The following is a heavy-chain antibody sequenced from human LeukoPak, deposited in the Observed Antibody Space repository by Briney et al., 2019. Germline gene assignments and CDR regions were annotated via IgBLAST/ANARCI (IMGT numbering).Heavy chain of an antibody. CDR2: ISTSSGYI. D-gene: IGHD6-13*01. CDR1: GFTFSAYS. CDR3: ARGSSSWYFDY. Sequence: PGGSLSLSCAASGFTFSAYSMNWVRQAPGKGLEWVSSISTSSGYIYYADSVKGRFTISRENAKNSLYLQMNSLRAGDTAVYYCARGSSSWYFDYWGQGTLVTVSS. J-gene: IGHJ4*02. V-gene: IGHV3-21*01.